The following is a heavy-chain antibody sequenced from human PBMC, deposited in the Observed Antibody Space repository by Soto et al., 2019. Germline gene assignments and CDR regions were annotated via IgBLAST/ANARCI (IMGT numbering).Heavy chain of an antibody. V-gene: IGHV3-15*07. CDR1: GFTFSNAW. Sequence: GGSLRLSCAASGFTFSNAWMNWVRQAPGKGLEWVGRIKSKTDGGTTDYAAPVKGRFTISRDDSKNTLYLQMNSLKTEDTAVYYCTTGKAIFGVVIKRPYYYYGMDVWGQGTTVTVSS. D-gene: IGHD3-3*01. CDR2: IKSKTDGGTT. J-gene: IGHJ6*02. CDR3: TTGKAIFGVVIKRPYYYYGMDV.